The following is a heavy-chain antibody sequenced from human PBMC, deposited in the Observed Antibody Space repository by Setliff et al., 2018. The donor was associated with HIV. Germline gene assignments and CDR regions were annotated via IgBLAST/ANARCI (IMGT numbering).Heavy chain of an antibody. V-gene: IGHV3-64*04. Sequence: SCTASGFMFSSYGMHWVRQAPGKGLEHVSGISSDGGSMYYADSVRGRFTISRDNSKDTLYLDLNSLRSEDTAVYYCVGDDSNGPNSLDPWGQGTLVTVSS. D-gene: IGHD2-8*01. CDR1: GFMFSSYG. J-gene: IGHJ5*02. CDR3: VGDDSNGPNSLDP. CDR2: ISSDGGSM.